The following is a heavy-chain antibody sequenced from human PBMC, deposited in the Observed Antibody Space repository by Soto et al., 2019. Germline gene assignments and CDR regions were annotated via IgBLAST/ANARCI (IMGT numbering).Heavy chain of an antibody. CDR3: ARGDSTDCSNGVCSFFYNHGMDV. D-gene: IGHD2-8*01. Sequence: ASVKVSCKASGYSFTDYHIHWVRQAPGQGLEWLGRINPKSGVTSTAQKFQGWVTMTTDTSISTASMELTRLTSDDTAIYYCARGDSTDCSNGVCSFFYNHGMDVWGQGTTVTVSS. J-gene: IGHJ6*02. CDR1: GYSFTDYH. CDR2: INPKSGVT. V-gene: IGHV1-2*04.